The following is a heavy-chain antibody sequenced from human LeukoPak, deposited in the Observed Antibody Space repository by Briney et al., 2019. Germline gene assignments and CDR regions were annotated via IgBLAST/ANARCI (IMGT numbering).Heavy chain of an antibody. CDR1: GYTLTELS. Sequence: ASVKVSCKVSGYTLTELSMHWVRQAPGKGLEWMGGFDPEDGETIYAQKFQGRVTMTEDTSTDTAYMELSSLRSEDTAVYYCATSMARGVPRGLDAFDIWGQGTMVTVSS. CDR3: ATSMARGVPRGLDAFDI. J-gene: IGHJ3*02. D-gene: IGHD3-10*01. CDR2: FDPEDGET. V-gene: IGHV1-24*01.